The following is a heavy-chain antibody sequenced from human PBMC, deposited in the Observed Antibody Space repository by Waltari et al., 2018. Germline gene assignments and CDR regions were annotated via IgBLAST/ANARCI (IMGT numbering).Heavy chain of an antibody. CDR3: ARERRSSYFLVDWFDP. Sequence: QVQLQESGPGLVKPSETLSLTCAVSGYSISSGYYWGWIRQPPGKGLEWIGSIYHSGSTYSNPSLKNRVTISVDTSKNQFSLKLSSVTAADTAVYYCARERRSSYFLVDWFDPWGQGTLVTVSS. D-gene: IGHD2-15*01. CDR1: GYSISSGYY. V-gene: IGHV4-38-2*02. J-gene: IGHJ5*02. CDR2: IYHSGST.